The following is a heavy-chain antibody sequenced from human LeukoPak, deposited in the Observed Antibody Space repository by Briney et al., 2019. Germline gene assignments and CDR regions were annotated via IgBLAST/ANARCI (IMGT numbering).Heavy chain of an antibody. J-gene: IGHJ4*02. D-gene: IGHD5-18*01. CDR2: IYPGDSDT. CDR1: GYSFTSYW. CDR3: ARGRDTAMAPDPYLDY. Sequence: KPGESLKISCKGSGYSFTSYWIGWVGQMPGKGLEWMGIIYPGDSDTRYSPSFQGQVTISADKSISTAYLQWSSLKASDTAMYYCARGRDTAMAPDPYLDYWGQGTLVTVSS. V-gene: IGHV5-51*01.